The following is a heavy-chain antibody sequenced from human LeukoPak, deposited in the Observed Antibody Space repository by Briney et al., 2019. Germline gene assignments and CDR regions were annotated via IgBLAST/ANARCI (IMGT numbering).Heavy chain of an antibody. CDR1: GGSISSYY. V-gene: IGHV4-4*07. D-gene: IGHD3-10*01. Sequence: PSETLSLTCTVSGGSISSYYWSWIRQPAGKGLEWIGRIYTSGSTNYNPSLKSRVTISVDKSKNQFSLKLSSGTAADTAVYYCARVNYGAGSYYTRRYYYMDVWGKGTTVTVSS. CDR3: ARVNYGAGSYYTRRYYYMDV. CDR2: IYTSGST. J-gene: IGHJ6*03.